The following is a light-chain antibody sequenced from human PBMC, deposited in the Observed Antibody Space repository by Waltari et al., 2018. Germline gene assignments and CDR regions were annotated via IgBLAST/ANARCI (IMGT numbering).Light chain of an antibody. V-gene: IGLV2-14*01. Sequence: QSALTQPASVSGSPGQSITISCTGTSSDVGGYHYVSLYQQHPGKAPKLMMYDVSKRPSGVSNRFSGSKSGNTASLTISGLQAEDEADYYCSSYTSSSVVFGGGTKLTVL. CDR1: SSDVGGYHY. CDR3: SSYTSSSVV. CDR2: DVS. J-gene: IGLJ2*01.